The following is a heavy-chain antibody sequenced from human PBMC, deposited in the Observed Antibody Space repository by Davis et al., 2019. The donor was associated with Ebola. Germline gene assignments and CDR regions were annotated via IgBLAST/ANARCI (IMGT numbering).Heavy chain of an antibody. J-gene: IGHJ4*02. CDR2: IKQDGSEK. D-gene: IGHD3-10*01. CDR1: GFTFSNAW. Sequence: PGGSLRLSCAASGFTFSNAWMSWVRQAPGKGLEWVANIKQDGSEKYYVDSVKGRFTISRDNAKNSLYLQMNSLRAEDTALYYCAKDGRGQPHYFDYWGQGTLVTVSS. CDR3: AKDGRGQPHYFDY. V-gene: IGHV3-7*03.